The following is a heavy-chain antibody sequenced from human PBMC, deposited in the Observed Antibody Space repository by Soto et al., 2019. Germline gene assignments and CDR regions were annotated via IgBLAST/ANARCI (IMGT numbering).Heavy chain of an antibody. J-gene: IGHJ4*02. V-gene: IGHV1-18*01. Sequence: ASVKVSCKASGYTSTSHGISWARHGPGQGLEWMGWVNAYNGNTNYAKKLQGRVTMTTDTSTSTAYMELMSLRSDDTAVYYCARGGDYSSGYYYCDGYWGQGTLVTVSS. CDR1: GYTSTSHG. CDR2: VNAYNGNT. D-gene: IGHD3-22*01. CDR3: ARGGDYSSGYYYCDGY.